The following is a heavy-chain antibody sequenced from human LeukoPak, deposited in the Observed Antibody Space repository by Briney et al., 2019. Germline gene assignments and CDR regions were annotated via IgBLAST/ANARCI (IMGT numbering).Heavy chain of an antibody. D-gene: IGHD3-3*02. J-gene: IGHJ6*03. CDR3: ARGQRPTDIKTFFTPFYYHMDV. V-gene: IGHV1-69*05. CDR2: IIPIYGTR. CDR1: GGNFGNAA. Sequence: SVKVSCKASGGNFGNAAISWVRHAPGHGLEWMGGIIPIYGTRHYAQKFQGRVTLHTDESTSSVYMELNSLTSEDTAVYYCARGQRPTDIKTFFTPFYYHMDVWGGGTAVTVS.